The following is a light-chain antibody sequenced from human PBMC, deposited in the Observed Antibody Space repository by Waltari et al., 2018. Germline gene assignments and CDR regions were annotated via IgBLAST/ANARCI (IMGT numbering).Light chain of an antibody. J-gene: IGKJ4*01. CDR2: GAS. V-gene: IGKV3-15*01. CDR1: QSIHDN. CDR3: QQYNVWPPLT. Sequence: EIVMTQSPASLSVSQGERVTLYCRASQSIHDNLAWYQQKPGQAPRLLIFGASTRATGIPARFRGRGSGAEFTLTITSLQSEDCAVYYCQQYNVWPPLTFGGGTKVEIK.